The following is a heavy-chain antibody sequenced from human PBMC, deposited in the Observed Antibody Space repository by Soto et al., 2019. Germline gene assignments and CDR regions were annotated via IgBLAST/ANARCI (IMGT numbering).Heavy chain of an antibody. V-gene: IGHV1-69*12. J-gene: IGHJ3*02. CDR1: GGTFSSYA. Sequence: QVQLVQSGAEVKKPGSSVKVSCKASGGTFSSYAISWVRQAPGQGLEWMGGIIPIFGTANYAQKFQGRVTIAADESTSTAYMELSSLRSEDTAVYYCARALPGLSSSSDAFDIWGQGTMVTVSS. CDR2: IIPIFGTA. CDR3: ARALPGLSSSSDAFDI. D-gene: IGHD6-6*01.